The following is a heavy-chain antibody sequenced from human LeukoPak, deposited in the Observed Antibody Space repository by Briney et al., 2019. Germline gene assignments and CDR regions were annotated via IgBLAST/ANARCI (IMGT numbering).Heavy chain of an antibody. Sequence: SVKVSCKASGGTFISYAISWVRQAPGQGLEWMGRIIPIFGTANYAQKFQGRVTITTDESTSTAYMELSRLGSEDTAVYYCARGHFDWLFPDYWGQGTLVTVSS. CDR3: ARGHFDWLFPDY. V-gene: IGHV1-69*05. CDR2: IIPIFGTA. CDR1: GGTFISYA. J-gene: IGHJ4*02. D-gene: IGHD3-9*01.